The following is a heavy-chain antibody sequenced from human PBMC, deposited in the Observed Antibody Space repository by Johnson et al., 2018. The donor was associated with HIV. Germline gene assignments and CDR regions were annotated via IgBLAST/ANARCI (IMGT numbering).Heavy chain of an antibody. CDR1: GFNVSSNY. Sequence: VQLVESGGGLIQPGGSLRLSCAASGFNVSSNYMNWVRQAPGKGLEWVSVIYSGGSTYYADSVKGRFPISRDNAKNTLYLQMNSLRAEDTAVYYCAREQELIGERAFDIWGQGTMVTVSS. CDR3: AREQELIGERAFDI. V-gene: IGHV3-53*01. D-gene: IGHD6-13*01. J-gene: IGHJ3*02. CDR2: IYSGGST.